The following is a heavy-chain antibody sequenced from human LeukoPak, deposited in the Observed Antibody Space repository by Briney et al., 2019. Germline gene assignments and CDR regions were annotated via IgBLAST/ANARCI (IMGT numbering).Heavy chain of an antibody. CDR1: GFTFSDYY. CDR2: ISSSGSTI. CDR3: ARDDVVRDVDSSGYYYVY. Sequence: GGSLRLSCAASGFTFSDYYMSWIRQAPGKGLEWVSYISSSGSTIYYADSVKGRFTISRDNAKNSLYLQMNSLRAEDTAVYYYARDDVVRDVDSSGYYYVYWGQGTLVTVSS. V-gene: IGHV3-11*04. D-gene: IGHD3-22*01. J-gene: IGHJ4*02.